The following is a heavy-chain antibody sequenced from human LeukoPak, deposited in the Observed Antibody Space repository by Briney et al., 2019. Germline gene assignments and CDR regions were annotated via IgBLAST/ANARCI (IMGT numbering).Heavy chain of an antibody. J-gene: IGHJ4*02. CDR2: INHSGVT. CDR3: ARRGADSSGWTFDY. D-gene: IGHD6-19*01. CDR1: GGSFSGYY. V-gene: IGHV4-34*01. Sequence: SETLSLTCAVYGGSFSGYYWSWIRQPPGKGLEWIGEINHSGVTNYNPSLRSRVTISVDTSKNQFSLNLDSVTAADTAIYYCARRGADSSGWTFDYWGQGTLVTVSS.